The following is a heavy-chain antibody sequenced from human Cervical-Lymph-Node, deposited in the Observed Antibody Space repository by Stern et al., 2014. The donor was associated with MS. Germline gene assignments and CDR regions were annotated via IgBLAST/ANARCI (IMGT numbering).Heavy chain of an antibody. D-gene: IGHD5-18*01. CDR2: INPSGCST. J-gene: IGHJ4*02. CDR1: GYTFTSYY. V-gene: IGHV1-46*01. Sequence: QVQLVESGAEVNKPGASVKVSCKASGYTFTSYYMNWVRQAPGQGLEWMGIINPSGCSTSYARKFQGRVTMTRDASTSIVYMELSSLRAEDTAVYCWAREEDQRLWLVYWGQGTLVTVSS. CDR3: AREEDQRLWLVY.